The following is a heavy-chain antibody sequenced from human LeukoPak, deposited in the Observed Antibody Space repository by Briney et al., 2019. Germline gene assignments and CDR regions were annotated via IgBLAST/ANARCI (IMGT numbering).Heavy chain of an antibody. Sequence: ASVKVSCKASGYTFTSYYMHWVRQAPGQGLEWMGIINPSGGSTSYAQKSQGRVTMTRDTSTSTVYMELSSLRSEDTAVYYCARDEGDYSDYNWFDPWGQGTLVTVSS. CDR1: GYTFTSYY. CDR2: INPSGGST. V-gene: IGHV1-46*01. CDR3: ARDEGDYSDYNWFDP. J-gene: IGHJ5*02. D-gene: IGHD4-11*01.